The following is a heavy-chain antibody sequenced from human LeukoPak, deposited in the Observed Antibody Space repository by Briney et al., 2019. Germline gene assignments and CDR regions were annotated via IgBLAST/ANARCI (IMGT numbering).Heavy chain of an antibody. CDR3: ARAKRGLEWFGPFDY. Sequence: PGGSLRLSCAASGFTFSSYSMNWVRQAPGKGLEWVSSISSSSSYIYYADSVEGRFTISRDNAKNSLYLQMNSLRAEDTAVYYCARAKRGLEWFGPFDYWGQGTLVTVSS. CDR2: ISSSSSYI. J-gene: IGHJ4*02. CDR1: GFTFSSYS. D-gene: IGHD3-3*01. V-gene: IGHV3-21*01.